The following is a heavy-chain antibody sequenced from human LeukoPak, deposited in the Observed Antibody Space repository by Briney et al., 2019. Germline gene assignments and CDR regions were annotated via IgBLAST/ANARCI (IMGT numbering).Heavy chain of an antibody. CDR3: ARDLLPNMVRGVIITPHYYYYGMDV. V-gene: IGHV3-23*01. Sequence: GGSVRLSCVVSGFTFSNYAMNWVRQAPGKGLEWVSAISGSGDRSYYADSVKGRFTISRDNSKNTVYLQMNGLRAEDTAVYYCARDLLPNMVRGVIITPHYYYYGMDVWGKGTTVTVSS. J-gene: IGHJ6*04. CDR2: ISGSGDRS. CDR1: GFTFSNYA. D-gene: IGHD3-10*01.